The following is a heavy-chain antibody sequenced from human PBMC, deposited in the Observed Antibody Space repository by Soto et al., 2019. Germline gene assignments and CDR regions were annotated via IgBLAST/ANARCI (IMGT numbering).Heavy chain of an antibody. Sequence: VQLLESGGGLIQPGGSLRLSCAASGFTFSYGIHWLRPAPGKGLEWVAYISDDSSNKFYGDSVKGRFTISRDNSKNTQLLQMNSLRAEDTAVYSCAKLVIGYCSGNTCDDYWGQGTLVAVSS. D-gene: IGHD2-15*01. V-gene: IGHV3-30*18. CDR2: ISDDSSNK. CDR1: GFTFSYG. CDR3: AKLVIGYCSGNTCDDY. J-gene: IGHJ4*02.